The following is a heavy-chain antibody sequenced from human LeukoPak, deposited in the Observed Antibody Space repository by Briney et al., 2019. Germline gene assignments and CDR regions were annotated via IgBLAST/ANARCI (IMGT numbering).Heavy chain of an antibody. CDR3: AKDGSTIFGVVEGDDAFDI. D-gene: IGHD3-3*01. CDR1: GFTFSNYG. V-gene: IGHV3-30*02. CDR2: IRYDGSNK. Sequence: PGGSLRLSCAASGFTFSNYGMHWVRQAPGKGLEWVAFIRYDGSNKYYADSVKGRFTISRDNSKNTLYLQMNSLRAEDTAVYYCAKDGSTIFGVVEGDDAFDIWGQGTMVTVSS. J-gene: IGHJ3*02.